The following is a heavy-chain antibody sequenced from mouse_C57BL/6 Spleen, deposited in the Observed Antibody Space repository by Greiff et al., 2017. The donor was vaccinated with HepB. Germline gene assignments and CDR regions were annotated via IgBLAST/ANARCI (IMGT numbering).Heavy chain of an antibody. D-gene: IGHD1-1*01. Sequence: VHVKQSGPELVKPGASVKISCKASGYSFTDYNMNWVKQSNGKSLEWIGVINPNYGTTSYNQKFKGKATLTVDQSSSTAYMQLNSLTSEDSAVYYCASVYGSSVYFGYWGQGTTLTVSS. CDR2: INPNYGTT. V-gene: IGHV1-39*01. CDR3: ASVYGSSVYFGY. J-gene: IGHJ2*01. CDR1: GYSFTDYN.